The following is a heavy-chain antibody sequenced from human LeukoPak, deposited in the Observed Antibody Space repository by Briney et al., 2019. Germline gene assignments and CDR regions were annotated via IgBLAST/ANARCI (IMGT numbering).Heavy chain of an antibody. J-gene: IGHJ4*02. D-gene: IGHD2-15*01. V-gene: IGHV1-2*02. CDR2: VNSNSGGT. CDR1: GYRFSDYY. Sequence: GASVKVSCKTSGYRFSDYYMHWVRQAPGQGLEWMGWVNSNSGGTHYAQKFEGRVTMTRDTSISTAYMELSRLKSDDTAVYYCARGYCSGGSCYHFESWGQGTLVTDSS. CDR3: ARGYCSGGSCYHFES.